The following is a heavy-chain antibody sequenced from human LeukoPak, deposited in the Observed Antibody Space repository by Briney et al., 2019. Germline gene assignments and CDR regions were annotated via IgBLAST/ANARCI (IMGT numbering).Heavy chain of an antibody. D-gene: IGHD3-9*01. CDR1: GYSISSGYY. V-gene: IGHV4-38-2*02. CDR2: IYHSGST. J-gene: IGHJ4*02. Sequence: SSETLSLTCTVSGYSISSGYYWGWIRQPPGKGLEWIGSIYHSGSTYYNPSLKSRVTISVDTSKNQFSLKLSSVTAADTAVYYCARRSWLSKDFDYWGQGTLVTVSS. CDR3: ARRSWLSKDFDY.